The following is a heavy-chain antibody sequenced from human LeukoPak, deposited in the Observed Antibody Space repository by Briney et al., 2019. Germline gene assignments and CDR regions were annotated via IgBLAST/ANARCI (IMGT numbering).Heavy chain of an antibody. Sequence: GGSLRLSCAASGFTFSSYWMHWARQAPGKGLVWVSRINSDGSSTSYADSVKGRFTISRDNAKNTLYLQMNSLRAEDTAVYYCARDAMATTSFYYYYYMDVWGKGTTVTVSS. V-gene: IGHV3-74*01. CDR3: ARDAMATTSFYYYYYMDV. CDR2: INSDGSST. CDR1: GFTFSSYW. D-gene: IGHD5-24*01. J-gene: IGHJ6*03.